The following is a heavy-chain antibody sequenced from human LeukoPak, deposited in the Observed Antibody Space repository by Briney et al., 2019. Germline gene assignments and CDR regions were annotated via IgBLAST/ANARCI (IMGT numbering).Heavy chain of an antibody. V-gene: IGHV3-48*01. CDR3: AELGITMIGGV. CDR2: ISSSSSTI. CDR1: GFTFSSYS. Sequence: GGSLRLSCAASGFTFSSYSMNWVRQAPGKGLEWVSYISSSSSTIYYADSVMGRFTISRDNSKNTLYLQLNSLSADDTAVYYCAELGITMIGGVWGKGTTVTISS. D-gene: IGHD3-10*02. J-gene: IGHJ6*04.